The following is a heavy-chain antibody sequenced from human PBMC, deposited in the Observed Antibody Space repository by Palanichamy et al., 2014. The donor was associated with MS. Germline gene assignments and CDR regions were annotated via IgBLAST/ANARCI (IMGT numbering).Heavy chain of an antibody. J-gene: IGHJ5*02. Sequence: QVQLVQSGAEVKKPGASVKVSCKTSGYTFSDYGVSWVRQAPGQGLEYMGWFSTYNGHTNYAQNLQGRVTLTTDTSTSTAYMELRSLRSDDTAVYYCARDPYDFWTGYSVPGTKWVDPWGQGTLVTVSS. D-gene: IGHD3-3*01. CDR2: FSTYNGHT. CDR1: GYTFSDYG. CDR3: ARDPYDFWTGYSVPGTKWVDP. V-gene: IGHV1-18*01.